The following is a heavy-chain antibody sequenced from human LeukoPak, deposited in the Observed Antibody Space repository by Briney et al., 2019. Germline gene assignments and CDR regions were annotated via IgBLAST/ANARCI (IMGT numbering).Heavy chain of an antibody. D-gene: IGHD1-26*01. CDR1: GGTFISSA. J-gene: IGHJ4*02. Sequence: SVKVSCKASGGTFISSAVSWVRQAPGQGLEWMGGIIPIFGTPNYAQKFQGRVTITADKSTSTAYMELSSLTSEDTAVYYCARDQVGHIQTFDYWGQGTLVTVSS. V-gene: IGHV1-69*06. CDR2: IIPIFGTP. CDR3: ARDQVGHIQTFDY.